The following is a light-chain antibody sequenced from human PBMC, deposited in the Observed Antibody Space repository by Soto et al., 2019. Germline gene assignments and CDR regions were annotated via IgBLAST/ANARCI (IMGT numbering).Light chain of an antibody. CDR1: QSVSSSY. J-gene: IGKJ4*01. CDR3: QQRSNWPLT. V-gene: IGKV3D-20*02. CDR2: DAS. Sequence: EIVLTQSPGALSLSPGERATLSCRCSQSVSSSYLAWYQQKPGQAPRLLIYDASNKATGIPARFSGSGSGTDFTLTINSLEPEDVAVYYCQQRSNWPLTLGGGTKVDIK.